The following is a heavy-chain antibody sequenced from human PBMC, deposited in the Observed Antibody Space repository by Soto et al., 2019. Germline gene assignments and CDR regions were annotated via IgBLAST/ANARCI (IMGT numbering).Heavy chain of an antibody. J-gene: IGHJ6*02. V-gene: IGHV3-30*18. Sequence: LRLSCAASGFTFSSYGMHWVRQAPGKGLEWVAVISYDGSNKYYADSVKGRFTISRDNSKNTLYLQMNSLRAEDTAVYYCAKDVVVGATTGLGDYYYYYGMDVWGQGTTVTVSS. CDR2: ISYDGSNK. CDR3: AKDVVVGATTGLGDYYYYYGMDV. CDR1: GFTFSSYG. D-gene: IGHD1-26*01.